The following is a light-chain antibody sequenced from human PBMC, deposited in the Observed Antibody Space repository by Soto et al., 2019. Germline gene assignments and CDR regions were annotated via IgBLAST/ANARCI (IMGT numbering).Light chain of an antibody. CDR1: SSDVGSYNL. CDR2: EVS. CDR3: CSYAGSSTFPYV. Sequence: GLTQPASVSGSTGQSITISCTGTSSDVGSYNLVSWYQQHPGKAPKLMIYEVSKRPSGVSNRFSGSKSGNTASLTIPGLQAEDEADYYCCSYAGSSTFPYVFGTGTKVTVL. J-gene: IGLJ1*01. V-gene: IGLV2-23*02.